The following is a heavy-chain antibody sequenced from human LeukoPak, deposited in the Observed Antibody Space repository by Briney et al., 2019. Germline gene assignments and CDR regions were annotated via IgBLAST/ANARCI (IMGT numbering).Heavy chain of an antibody. V-gene: IGHV1-2*02. CDR3: ARGRSEAGIIT. CDR2: INPNSGAT. CDR1: GYTFTSQY. Sequence: ASVKVSCKASGYTFTSQYMHWVRQAPGQGREWVGWINPNSGATNYPQRFQGRVTMTRDTSITTAYMELSSLKSDDTAVYYCARGRSEAGIITWGQGTLVTVSS. J-gene: IGHJ5*02. D-gene: IGHD6-13*01.